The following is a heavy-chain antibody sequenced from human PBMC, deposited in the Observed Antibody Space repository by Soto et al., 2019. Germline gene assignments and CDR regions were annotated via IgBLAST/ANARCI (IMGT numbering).Heavy chain of an antibody. D-gene: IGHD6-13*01. V-gene: IGHV3-23*01. CDR3: AKGSGSSWYST. CDR2: ISGSGGST. J-gene: IGHJ4*02. Sequence: EVPLLESGGSLVQPGGSLRLSCAASGFTFSSYGMSWVRQAPGKGLEWVSAISGSGGSTYYADSVKGRFTFSRDNSKNTLYLQMNSVRAEDTAVYYCAKGSGSSWYSTWGQGTLVTGSS. CDR1: GFTFSSYG.